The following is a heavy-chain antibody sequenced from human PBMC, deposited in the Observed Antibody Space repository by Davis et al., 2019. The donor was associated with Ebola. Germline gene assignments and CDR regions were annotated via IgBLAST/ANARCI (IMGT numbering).Heavy chain of an antibody. CDR3: AKSGLSFGVVKYHYGMDV. CDR1: GFTFSEYA. J-gene: IGHJ6*04. V-gene: IGHV3-23*01. D-gene: IGHD3-3*01. CDR2: IGGTGVSR. Sequence: GGSLRPSCSAPGFTFSEYAMNWVRQAPGKGLEWVSGIGGTGVSRHSANSVYGRFTISRDNSKNKLYLQMDSLRAEDTAFYYCAKSGLSFGVVKYHYGMDVWSKGTTVTVSS.